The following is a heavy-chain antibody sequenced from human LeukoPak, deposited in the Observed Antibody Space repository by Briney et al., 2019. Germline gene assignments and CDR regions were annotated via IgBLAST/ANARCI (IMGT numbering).Heavy chain of an antibody. CDR2: ISRSSSYI. CDR1: GFTFSSYS. CDR3: ARTGTTTGRWFDP. D-gene: IGHD1-7*01. V-gene: IGHV3-21*01. Sequence: PGGSLRLSCAASGFTFSSYSMNWVRQAPGKGLEWVSFISRSSSYIYYADSVKGRFTISRDNAKNTLYLQMNSLRAEDTAVYYCARTGTTTGRWFDPWGQGTLVTVSS. J-gene: IGHJ5*02.